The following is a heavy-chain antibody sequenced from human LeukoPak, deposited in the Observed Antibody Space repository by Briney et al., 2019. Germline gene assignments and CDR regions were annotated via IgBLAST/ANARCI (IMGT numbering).Heavy chain of an antibody. D-gene: IGHD6-13*01. Sequence: GGSLRLSCAASGFTFSNYWMSWVRQAPGKGLEWVANIKQDGSEKYYVDSVKGRFTISRDNAKNSLYLPMNSLRAEDTAVYYCAREQQLATPGVDYWGQGTLVTVSS. J-gene: IGHJ4*02. CDR1: GFTFSNYW. CDR3: AREQQLATPGVDY. V-gene: IGHV3-7*01. CDR2: IKQDGSEK.